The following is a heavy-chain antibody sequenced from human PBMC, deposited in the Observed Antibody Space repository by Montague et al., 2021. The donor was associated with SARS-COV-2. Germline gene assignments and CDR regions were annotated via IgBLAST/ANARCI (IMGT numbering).Heavy chain of an antibody. V-gene: IGHV3-30-3*01. J-gene: IGHJ3*02. CDR2: ISYDGSNK. CDR3: ARDGLVVVAANAFDI. Sequence: SLRLSCAASGFTFSSYAMHWVRQAPGKGLEWVAVISYDGSNKYYADPVKGRFTISRDNSKNTLYLQMNSLRAEDTAVYYCARDGLVVVAANAFDIWGQGTMVTVSS. CDR1: GFTFSSYA. D-gene: IGHD2-15*01.